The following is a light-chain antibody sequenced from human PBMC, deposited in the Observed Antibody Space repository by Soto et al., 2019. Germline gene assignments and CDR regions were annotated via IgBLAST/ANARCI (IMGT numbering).Light chain of an antibody. V-gene: IGKV3-20*01. CDR1: QSVNSN. CDR2: DAS. J-gene: IGKJ4*01. Sequence: EIVMTQSPVTLSVSPGERATLSCRASQSVNSNLAWYQQKPGQAPRLLIYDASNRATGIPDRFSGSGSGTDFTLTISRLEPEDFVGYFCQQYGSSPLTFGGGTKVEIK. CDR3: QQYGSSPLT.